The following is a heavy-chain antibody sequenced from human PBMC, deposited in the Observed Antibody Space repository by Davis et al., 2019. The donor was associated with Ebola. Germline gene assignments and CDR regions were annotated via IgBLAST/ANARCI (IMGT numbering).Heavy chain of an antibody. D-gene: IGHD2-2*01. CDR3: AIPYRQDPVVVPDASEIFDV. CDR1: GYTFTDYW. V-gene: IGHV5-51*01. J-gene: IGHJ3*01. Sequence: GESLKISCNASGYTFTDYWIGWVRQLPGKGLEWMGMIHPIDSENKYSPPFQGQVTISADKSINTAYIQWNSLKASDTAMYYCAIPYRQDPVVVPDASEIFDVWGQGTMVTVS. CDR2: IHPIDSEN.